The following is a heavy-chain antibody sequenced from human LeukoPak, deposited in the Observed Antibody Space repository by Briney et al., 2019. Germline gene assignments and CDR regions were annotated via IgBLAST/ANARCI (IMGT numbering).Heavy chain of an antibody. D-gene: IGHD2-15*01. Sequence: ASVKVSCKASGYTFTSYYIHWVRQAPGQGLEWMGIINPSGGSTGYAQKFQGRVTMTRDTSTSTVYMELSSLRSEDTAVYYCARGGGPMTSYYYYGMDVWGQGTTVTVSS. CDR2: INPSGGST. CDR3: ARGGGPMTSYYYYGMDV. CDR1: GYTFTSYY. V-gene: IGHV1-46*01. J-gene: IGHJ6*02.